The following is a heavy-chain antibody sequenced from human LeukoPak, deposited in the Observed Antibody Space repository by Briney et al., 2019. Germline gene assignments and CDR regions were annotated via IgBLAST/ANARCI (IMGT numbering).Heavy chain of an antibody. CDR2: INPNSGGT. D-gene: IGHD2-21*02. V-gene: IGHV1-2*02. Sequence: GASVKVSCKASGYTFTRYYMHWVRQAPGQGLEWMGWINPNSGGTNYAQNFQGRVTMTRDTSISTDYMELSRLRSDDTAVYYCARAGLPFYYYYIDVWGTGTTVTVSS. CDR1: GYTFTRYY. J-gene: IGHJ6*03. CDR3: ARAGLPFYYYYIDV.